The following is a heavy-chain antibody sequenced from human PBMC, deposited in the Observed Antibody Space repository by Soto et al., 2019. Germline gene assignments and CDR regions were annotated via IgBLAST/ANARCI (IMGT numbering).Heavy chain of an antibody. CDR3: AKDPYYDSGRHPPDY. V-gene: IGHV3-23*01. Sequence: EVQLLESGGGLVQPGGSLRLSCAASGFTFSTFAMTWVRQAPGKGLEWVSGISNSGGNTYYADSVKGRFTISRDNSKSTLYLQMNSLRAEDTAVYYCAKDPYYDSGRHPPDYWGQGTLVTVSS. CDR2: ISNSGGNT. J-gene: IGHJ4*02. D-gene: IGHD3-10*01. CDR1: GFTFSTFA.